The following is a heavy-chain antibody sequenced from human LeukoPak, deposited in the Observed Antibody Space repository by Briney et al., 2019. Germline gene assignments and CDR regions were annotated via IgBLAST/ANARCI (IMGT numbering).Heavy chain of an antibody. V-gene: IGHV1-46*01. CDR2: INPSGGST. CDR1: GGTFSSYA. CDR3: ARDQELLPDY. J-gene: IGHJ4*02. D-gene: IGHD1-26*01. Sequence: ASVKVSCKASGGTFSSYAISWVRQAPGQGLEWMGIINPSGGSTSYAQKFQGRVTMTRDTSTSTVYMELSSLRSEDTAVYYCARDQELLPDYWGQGTLVTVSS.